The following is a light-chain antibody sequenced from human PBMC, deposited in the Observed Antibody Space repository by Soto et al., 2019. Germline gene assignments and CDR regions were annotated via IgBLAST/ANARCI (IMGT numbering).Light chain of an antibody. V-gene: IGLV1-44*01. CDR3: AAWDDSLNGLYV. CDR2: SNN. J-gene: IGLJ1*01. CDR1: SSNIGSNT. Sequence: QSFLTQPPSASGTPGQRVTISCSGSSSNIGSNTVNWYQQLPGTAPKLLIHSNNQRPSGVPDRFSGSKSGTSASLAISGLQSEDEADYYCAAWDDSLNGLYVFGTGTKV.